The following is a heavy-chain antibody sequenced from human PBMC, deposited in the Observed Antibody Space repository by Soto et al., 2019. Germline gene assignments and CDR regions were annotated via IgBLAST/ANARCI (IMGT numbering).Heavy chain of an antibody. CDR3: ARGLRRQLARAHYYYYMDV. J-gene: IGHJ6*03. D-gene: IGHD6-6*01. Sequence: ASVKVSCKASGYTFTSYDINWVRQATGQGLEWMGWMNPNSGNTGYAQKFQGRVTMTRNTSISTAYMELSSLRSEDTAVYYCARGLRRQLARAHYYYYMDVWGKGTTVTVSS. CDR2: MNPNSGNT. CDR1: GYTFTSYD. V-gene: IGHV1-8*01.